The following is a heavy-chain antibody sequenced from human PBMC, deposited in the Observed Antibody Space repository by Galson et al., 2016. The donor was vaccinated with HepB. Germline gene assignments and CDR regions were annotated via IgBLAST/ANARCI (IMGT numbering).Heavy chain of an antibody. CDR3: AKDWGFWNYDSSGTLDY. Sequence: SLRLSCAASGFTFSSYAMSWVRQAPGKGLEWVSAISGSGDRTYYADSVKGRFTISRDNSKSTLYLQMNSLRAEDTAVYFCAKDWGFWNYDSSGTLDYWGQGTLVTVSS. CDR2: ISGSGDRT. D-gene: IGHD3-22*01. V-gene: IGHV3-23*01. J-gene: IGHJ4*02. CDR1: GFTFSSYA.